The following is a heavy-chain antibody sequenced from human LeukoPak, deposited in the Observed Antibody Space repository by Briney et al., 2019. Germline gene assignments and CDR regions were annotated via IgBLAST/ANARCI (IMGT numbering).Heavy chain of an antibody. CDR1: GFTVSSNY. CDR3: GRDGWEIRLATGY. CDR2: ISAGGNT. V-gene: IGHV3-53*01. Sequence: GGSLRLSCAASGFTVSSNYMSWVRQAPGKGLEWVSGISAGGNTFYSDAVKGRFTISRDNSKNTLFLEMNSLRADDTAVYYCGRDGWEIRLATGYWGQGTLVTVSS. D-gene: IGHD1-26*01. J-gene: IGHJ4*02.